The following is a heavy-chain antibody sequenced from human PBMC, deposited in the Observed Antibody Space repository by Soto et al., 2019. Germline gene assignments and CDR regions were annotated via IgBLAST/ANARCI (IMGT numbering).Heavy chain of an antibody. J-gene: IGHJ4*02. D-gene: IGHD3-22*01. CDR1: GFTFSNAW. CDR2: IKSKTDGGTT. CDR3: TTDPGKPGGYYDSSGYYYVRLYGY. V-gene: IGHV3-15*01. Sequence: GVSLRLSCAASGFTFSNAWMSWVRQAPGKGLEWVGRIKSKTDGGTTDYAAPVKGRFTISRDDSKNTLYLQMNSLKTEDTAVYYCTTDPGKPGGYYDSSGYYYVRLYGYWGQGTLVTVSS.